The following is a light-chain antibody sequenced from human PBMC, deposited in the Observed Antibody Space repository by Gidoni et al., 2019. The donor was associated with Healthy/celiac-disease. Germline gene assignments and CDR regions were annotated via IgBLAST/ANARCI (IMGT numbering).Light chain of an antibody. Sequence: SYVLTPPPSVSVAPGKTARITCGGNNIGSKSVHWYQQKPGQAPVLVIYYDSDRPSGIPERFSGSNSGNTATLTISRVEAGDEADYYCQVWDSSSDHRPYVVFGGGTKLTVL. CDR2: YDS. CDR1: NIGSKS. J-gene: IGLJ2*01. CDR3: QVWDSSSDHRPYVV. V-gene: IGLV3-21*04.